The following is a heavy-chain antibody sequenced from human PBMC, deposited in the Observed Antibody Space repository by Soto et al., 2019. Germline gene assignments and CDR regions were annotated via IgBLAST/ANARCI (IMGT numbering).Heavy chain of an antibody. D-gene: IGHD2-15*01. CDR2: INHSGST. Sequence: PSETLSLTCAVYGGSFSGYYWSWIRQPPGKGLEWIGEINHSGSTNYNPSLESRVTISVDTSKNQFSLKLSSVTAADTAVYYCASLRGYCSGGSCYSNWFDPWGQGTLVTVSS. V-gene: IGHV4-34*01. J-gene: IGHJ5*02. CDR3: ASLRGYCSGGSCYSNWFDP. CDR1: GGSFSGYY.